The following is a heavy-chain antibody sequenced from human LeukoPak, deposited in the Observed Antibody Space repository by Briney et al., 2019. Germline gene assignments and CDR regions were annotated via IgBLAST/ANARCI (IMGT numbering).Heavy chain of an antibody. CDR3: ARDVHGDYGSGWFDP. D-gene: IGHD4-17*01. CDR2: IMPLFGTA. Sequence: SVKVSCKTSGGTFNNSAISWVRQAPGQGLEWLGGIMPLFGTAGYAQQFQGRVTITKDESTRTVYLELTSLTSDDTAVYYCARDVHGDYGSGWFDPWGQGTLVSVSS. V-gene: IGHV1-69*05. J-gene: IGHJ5*02. CDR1: GGTFNNSA.